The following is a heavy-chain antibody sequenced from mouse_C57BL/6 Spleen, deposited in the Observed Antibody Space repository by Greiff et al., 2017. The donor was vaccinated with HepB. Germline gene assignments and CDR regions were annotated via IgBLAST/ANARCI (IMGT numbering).Heavy chain of an antibody. J-gene: IGHJ4*01. CDR1: GFTFSDYG. CDR2: ISSGSSTI. Sequence: EVHLVESGGGLVKPGGSLKLSCAASGFTFSDYGMHWVRQAPEKGLEWVAYISSGSSTIYYADTVKGRFTISRDNAKNTLFLQMTSLRSEDTAMYYCARRRTPNAMDYWGQGTSVTVSS. CDR3: ARRRTPNAMDY. V-gene: IGHV5-17*01.